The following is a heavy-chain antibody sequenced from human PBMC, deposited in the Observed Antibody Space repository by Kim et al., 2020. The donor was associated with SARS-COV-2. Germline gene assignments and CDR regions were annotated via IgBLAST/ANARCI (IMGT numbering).Heavy chain of an antibody. V-gene: IGHV3-43*01. CDR2: INEDGGRT. CDR3: AKDAYSSSWSYYFDY. CDR1: GFTFDNYT. D-gene: IGHD6-13*01. Sequence: GGSLRLSCEASGFTFDNYTMSWVRQAPGKGLEWVANINEDGGRTYYVDSVKGRFTISRDNNKNSLYLQMDSLRTGDTAVYYCAKDAYSSSWSYYFDYWGPGTLVTVSS. J-gene: IGHJ4*02.